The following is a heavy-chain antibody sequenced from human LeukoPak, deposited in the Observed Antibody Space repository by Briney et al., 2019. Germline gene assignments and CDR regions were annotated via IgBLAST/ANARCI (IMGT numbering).Heavy chain of an antibody. D-gene: IGHD6-13*01. Sequence: SETLSLTCTVSGASISSYYWSWLRQPPGKGLEWIGYIYYSGSTKYNPSLKSRVTISVDTSKSQFSLKVSSVTAEDTAVYYCASGPYPAAGTDHQFDYWGQGTLVTVSS. CDR3: ASGPYPAAGTDHQFDY. CDR1: GASISSYY. CDR2: IYYSGST. V-gene: IGHV4-59*01. J-gene: IGHJ4*02.